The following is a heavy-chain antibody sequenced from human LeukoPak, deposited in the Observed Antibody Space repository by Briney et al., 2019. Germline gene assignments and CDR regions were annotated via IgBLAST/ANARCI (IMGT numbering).Heavy chain of an antibody. D-gene: IGHD5-18*01. J-gene: IGHJ4*02. CDR2: ITYDGNNN. CDR3: ARGEYSYDY. V-gene: IGHV3-30*03. Sequence: PGGSLRLSCAASGFTFSRYGMHWVRQAPGRGLEWVALITYDGNNNYYADSVKGRFTISRDNSKNTLYLQMNSLRAEDTAVYYCARGEYSYDYWGQGTLVTVSS. CDR1: GFTFSRYG.